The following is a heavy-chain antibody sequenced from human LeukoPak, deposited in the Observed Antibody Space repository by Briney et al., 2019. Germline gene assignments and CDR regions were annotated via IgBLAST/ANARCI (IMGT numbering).Heavy chain of an antibody. D-gene: IGHD6-13*01. J-gene: IGHJ4*02. CDR3: ARALPSSYYYFDY. V-gene: IGHV3-48*03. CDR2: VSSSGNSI. CDR1: GFTVISYE. Sequence: GGSLRPSCAASGFTVISYEMNWVRQAPGKGLEWVSYVSSSGNSIFYADSVKGRLTISRDNAKNSLYLQMNSLRAEDTAVYYCARALPSSYYYFDYWGQGTLVTVSS.